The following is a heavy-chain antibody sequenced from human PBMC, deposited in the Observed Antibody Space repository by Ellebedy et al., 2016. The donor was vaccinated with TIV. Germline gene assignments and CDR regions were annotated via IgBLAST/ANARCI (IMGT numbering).Heavy chain of an antibody. CDR1: GGPISSSNW. D-gene: IGHD3-22*01. Sequence: GSLRLXXAVSGGPISSSNWWSWVRPPPGKGLEWIGEIYHSGSTNYNPSLKSRVTISVDTSKNQFSLKLSSVTAADTAVYYCARGAYYYDSTNWFDPWGQGTLVTVSS. CDR2: IYHSGST. CDR3: ARGAYYYDSTNWFDP. V-gene: IGHV4-4*02. J-gene: IGHJ5*02.